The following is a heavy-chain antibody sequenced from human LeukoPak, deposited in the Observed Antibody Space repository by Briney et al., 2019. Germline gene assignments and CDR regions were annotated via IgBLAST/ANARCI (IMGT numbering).Heavy chain of an antibody. J-gene: IGHJ4*02. CDR2: IYSGSST. CDR1: GFTINNNY. Sequence: GGSLRLSCAASGFTINNNYMSWVRQAPGKGLEWVSVIYSGSSTYYADSVRGRFTISRDNSKNTLLLQMNSLRVEDTAMYYCASRGYSGYDPGREFDYWGQGTLVTDSS. D-gene: IGHD5-12*01. V-gene: IGHV3-66*01. CDR3: ASRGYSGYDPGREFDY.